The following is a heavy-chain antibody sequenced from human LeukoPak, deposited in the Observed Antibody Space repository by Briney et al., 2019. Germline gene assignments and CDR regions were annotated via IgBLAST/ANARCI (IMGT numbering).Heavy chain of an antibody. CDR2: INHSGRT. CDR3: ARGLGGSFDY. V-gene: IGHV4-39*07. D-gene: IGHD3-16*01. CDR1: GGSISRSRDY. J-gene: IGHJ4*02. Sequence: SETLSLTCTVSGGSISRSRDYWSWIRQPPGKGLEWIGEINHSGRTHYNPSLKSRVSISVDTSKKQFSLKLSSVTAADTAVYYCARGLGGSFDYWGQGTLVTVSS.